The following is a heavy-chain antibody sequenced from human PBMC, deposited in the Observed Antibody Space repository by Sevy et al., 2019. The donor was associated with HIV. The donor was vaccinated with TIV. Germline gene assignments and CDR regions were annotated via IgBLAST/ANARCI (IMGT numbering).Heavy chain of an antibody. Sequence: CLRLSCAASGFTFSSYGMHWVRQAPGKGLERVAVIWNDRSNKHYADSVKGRFTISRDNSKNTLYLQMNSLRAEDTAVYYCASLPNNYYDSSGYSGNDAFDIWGQGTMVSVSS. V-gene: IGHV3-33*04. D-gene: IGHD3-22*01. CDR1: GFTFSSYG. CDR3: ASLPNNYYDSSGYSGNDAFDI. CDR2: IWNDRSNK. J-gene: IGHJ3*02.